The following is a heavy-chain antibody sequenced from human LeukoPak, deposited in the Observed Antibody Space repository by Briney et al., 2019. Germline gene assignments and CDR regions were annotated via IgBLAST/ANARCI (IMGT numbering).Heavy chain of an antibody. CDR1: DGSINGYY. J-gene: IGHJ6*02. CDR3: ARDRQPFDFDV. CDR2: LHSGGAT. Sequence: KSSETLSLTCTVSDGSINGYYWSWIRQPAGKGLEWLGRLHSGGATDYNPSLKSRVTMSLDTSKSQFSLRLSSVTAADTAVYYCARDRQPFDFDVWGRGTSVSVSS. D-gene: IGHD3-3*01. V-gene: IGHV4-4*07.